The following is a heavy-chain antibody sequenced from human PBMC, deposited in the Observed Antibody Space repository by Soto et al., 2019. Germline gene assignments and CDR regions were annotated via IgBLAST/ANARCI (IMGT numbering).Heavy chain of an antibody. CDR2: INHSGST. CDR1: GVSVSGYC. D-gene: IGHD3-3*01. V-gene: IGHV4-34*01. Sequence: TLSLTCAVYGVSVSGYCWCWIRQPPEKGLEWIGEINHSGSTNYNPSLKSRVTISVDTSKNQFSLKLSSVTAADTAVYYCARQLSTPYYDFWRTSNNWFDPWGQGTLVTVSS. J-gene: IGHJ5*02. CDR3: ARQLSTPYYDFWRTSNNWFDP.